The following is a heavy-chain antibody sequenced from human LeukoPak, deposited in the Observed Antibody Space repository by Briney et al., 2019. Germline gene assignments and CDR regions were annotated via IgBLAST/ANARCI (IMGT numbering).Heavy chain of an antibody. V-gene: IGHV3-23*01. J-gene: IGHJ4*02. Sequence: PGGSLRLSCAASGFTFSSYGMSWVRQAPGKGLEWVSAISGSGGSTYYADSVKGRFTISRDNSKNTLYLQMNSLRAEDTAVYYCAKDGVTMVRGANYFDYWGQGTLVTVSS. D-gene: IGHD3-10*01. CDR2: ISGSGGST. CDR3: AKDGVTMVRGANYFDY. CDR1: GFTFSSYG.